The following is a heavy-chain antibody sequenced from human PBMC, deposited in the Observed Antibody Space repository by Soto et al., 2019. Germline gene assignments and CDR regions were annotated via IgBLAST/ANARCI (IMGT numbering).Heavy chain of an antibody. Sequence: QVQLQQWGAGLLKPSETLSLTCAVYGGSYSGYYWSWIRQPPGKGLEWIGEINHSGSTNYNPSLKSRVPIPIATSKHQLSLKLTSVTAADPAVYYCARPAIAAAVSAFDYWGQGTLVTVSS. J-gene: IGHJ4*02. CDR3: ARPAIAAAVSAFDY. CDR1: GGSYSGYY. V-gene: IGHV4-34*01. D-gene: IGHD6-13*01. CDR2: INHSGST.